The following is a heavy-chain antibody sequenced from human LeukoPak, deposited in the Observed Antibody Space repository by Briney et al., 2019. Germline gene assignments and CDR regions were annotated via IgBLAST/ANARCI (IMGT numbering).Heavy chain of an antibody. D-gene: IGHD6-19*01. CDR3: ARDGGYSSGWYVFDY. CDR2: IIPIFGTA. J-gene: IGHJ4*02. Sequence: ASVKVSCKASGGTFSSYAISWVRQAPGQGLEWMGGIIPIFGTANYAQKFQGRVTFTADESTSTAYMELSSLRSEDTVVYYCARDGGYSSGWYVFDYWGQGTLVTVSS. CDR1: GGTFSSYA. V-gene: IGHV1-69*13.